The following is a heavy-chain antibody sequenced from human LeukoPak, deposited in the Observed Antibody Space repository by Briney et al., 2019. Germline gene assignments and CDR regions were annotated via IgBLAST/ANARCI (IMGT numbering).Heavy chain of an antibody. CDR3: ARDRGTGTRFDP. J-gene: IGHJ5*02. CDR2: IYYSGST. CDR1: GGSISSGDYY. D-gene: IGHD1-1*01. V-gene: IGHV4-30-4*08. Sequence: SQTLSLTCTVSGGSISSGDYYWSWIRQPPGKGLEWIGYIYYSGSTYYNPSLKSRVTISVDTSKNQFSLKLSSVTDADTAVYYCARDRGTGTRFDPWGQGTLVTVSS.